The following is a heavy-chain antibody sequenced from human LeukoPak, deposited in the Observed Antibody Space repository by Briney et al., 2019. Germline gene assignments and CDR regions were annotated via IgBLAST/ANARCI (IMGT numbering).Heavy chain of an antibody. J-gene: IGHJ4*02. CDR3: VRHSGRAGGQ. Sequence: PGGSLRLSCAASGFNFGVHYMSWLRQAPGKRPGWISYISANGGDTAYADSVKGRFTISRDNAKNSLHLQMNRLRVEDTAVYHCVRHSGRAGGQWGQGTLIAVSS. V-gene: IGHV3/OR16-9*01. D-gene: IGHD3-10*01. CDR2: ISANGGDT. CDR1: GFNFGVHY.